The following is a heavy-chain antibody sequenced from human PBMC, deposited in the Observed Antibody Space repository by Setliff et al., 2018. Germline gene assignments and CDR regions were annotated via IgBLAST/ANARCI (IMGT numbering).Heavy chain of an antibody. V-gene: IGHV4-61*02. J-gene: IGHJ6*02. CDR3: ARLSWNGLRYYGLDV. CDR2: IYPSGGT. Sequence: PSETLSLTCTVSGGSISSGHYYWNWIRQPAGKGLEWIGRIYPSGGTNYNPSLKSRVTISVDTSTNQFSLKLRSVTAADTAVYYCARLSWNGLRYYGLDVWGQGTTVTVSS. D-gene: IGHD3-3*01. CDR1: GGSISSGHYY.